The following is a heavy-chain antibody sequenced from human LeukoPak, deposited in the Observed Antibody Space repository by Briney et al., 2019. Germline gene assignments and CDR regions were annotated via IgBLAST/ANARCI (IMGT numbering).Heavy chain of an antibody. Sequence: GASVKVSCKASGYTFTSYGISWVRQAPGQGLEWMGWISAYNGNTNYAQKLQGRVTMTTVTSASTAYMELRSLRSDDTAVYYCARVFRYFDWLLPDYWGQGTLVTVSS. CDR1: GYTFTSYG. D-gene: IGHD3-9*01. V-gene: IGHV1-18*01. J-gene: IGHJ4*02. CDR3: ARVFRYFDWLLPDY. CDR2: ISAYNGNT.